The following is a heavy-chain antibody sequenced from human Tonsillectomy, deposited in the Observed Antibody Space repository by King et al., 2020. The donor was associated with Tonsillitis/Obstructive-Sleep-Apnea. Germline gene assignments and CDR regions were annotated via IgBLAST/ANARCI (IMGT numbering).Heavy chain of an antibody. V-gene: IGHV4-34*01. CDR3: ARHGGNYYGSGSYLRYFDY. CDR2: INHSGST. CDR1: GGSFSGYY. Sequence: VQLQQWGAGLLKPSETLSLTCAVYGGSFSGYYWSWIRQPSGKGLEWIGEINHSGSTNYNPSLKSRVTISVDTSKNQFSLKLSSVTAADTAVYYCARHGGNYYGSGSYLRYFDYWGQGTLVTVSS. D-gene: IGHD3-10*01. J-gene: IGHJ4*02.